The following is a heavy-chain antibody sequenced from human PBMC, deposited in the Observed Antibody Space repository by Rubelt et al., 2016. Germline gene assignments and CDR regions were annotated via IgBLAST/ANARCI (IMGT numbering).Heavy chain of an antibody. V-gene: IGHV3-7*01. Sequence: EVQLVESGGGLVKPGGSLRLSCAASGFTVSSNYMSWVRQAPGKGLEWVANIKQDGSEKYYVDSVKGRFTISRDNAKNSLYLQMNSLRAEDTAVYYCARGEYYYDSSGPDPVDGMDVWGQGTTVTVSS. D-gene: IGHD3-22*01. CDR2: IKQDGSEK. CDR1: GFTVSSNY. J-gene: IGHJ6*02. CDR3: ARGEYYYDSSGPDPVDGMDV.